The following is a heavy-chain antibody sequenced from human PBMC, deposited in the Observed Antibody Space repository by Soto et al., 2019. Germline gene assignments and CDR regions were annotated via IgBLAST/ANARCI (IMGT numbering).Heavy chain of an antibody. CDR1: GFTFNTYV. Sequence: EVQLLESGGGLVQPGGSLRLSCAASGFTFNTYVMNWVRQAPGKGLEWVSTISYSADKTHYADSVKGRCTISRDNSRDPLFLQMNSLRADDAAVYYCARRARTATTNWGAFDVWGQGTMVTVSS. V-gene: IGHV3-23*01. CDR3: ARRARTATTNWGAFDV. D-gene: IGHD1-7*01. J-gene: IGHJ3*01. CDR2: ISYSADKT.